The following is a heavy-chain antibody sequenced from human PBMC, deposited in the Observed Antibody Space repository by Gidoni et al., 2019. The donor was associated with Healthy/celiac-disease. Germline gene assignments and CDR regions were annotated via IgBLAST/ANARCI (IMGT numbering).Heavy chain of an antibody. J-gene: IGHJ2*01. CDR3: ARVVVVTASYWYFDL. Sequence: QVQLQESGPGLVKPSETLSLTCTVPGGSISSYYWSWIRQPPGKGLEWIGYIYYSGSTNYNPSLKSRVTISVDTSKNQFSLKLSSVTAADTAVYYCARVVVVTASYWYFDLWGRGTLVTVSS. V-gene: IGHV4-59*01. D-gene: IGHD2-21*02. CDR2: IYYSGST. CDR1: GGSISSYY.